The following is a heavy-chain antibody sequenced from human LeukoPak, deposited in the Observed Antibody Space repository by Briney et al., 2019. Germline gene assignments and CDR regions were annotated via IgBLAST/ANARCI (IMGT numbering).Heavy chain of an antibody. V-gene: IGHV4-39*07. CDR2: IYYSGST. CDR3: ARIRWDLAVAGTVYFQH. J-gene: IGHJ1*01. D-gene: IGHD6-19*01. CDR1: GGSISSYY. Sequence: SETLSLTCTVSGGSISSYYWSWIRQPPGKGLEWIGSIYYSGSTYYNPSLKSRVTISVDTSKNQFSLKLSSVTAADTAVYYCARIRWDLAVAGTVYFQHWGQGTLVTVSS.